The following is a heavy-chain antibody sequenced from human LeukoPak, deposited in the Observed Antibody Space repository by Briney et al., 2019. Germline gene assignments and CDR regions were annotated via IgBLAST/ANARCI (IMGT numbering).Heavy chain of an antibody. CDR1: GFTFSSYW. V-gene: IGHV3-74*01. D-gene: IGHD3-9*01. CDR3: ARGRTPWGYDILTGVLDY. Sequence: PGRSLRLSCAASGFTFSSYWMHWVRQAPGKGLVWVSRINSDGSSTSYADSVKGRFTISRDNAKNTLYLQMNSLRAEDTAVYYCARGRTPWGYDILTGVLDYWGQGTLVTVSS. J-gene: IGHJ4*02. CDR2: INSDGSST.